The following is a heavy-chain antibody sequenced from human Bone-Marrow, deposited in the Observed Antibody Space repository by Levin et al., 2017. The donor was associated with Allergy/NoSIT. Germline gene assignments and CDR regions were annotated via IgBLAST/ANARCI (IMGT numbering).Heavy chain of an antibody. CDR3: ARDRLGLATVEYYYGMDV. J-gene: IGHJ6*02. D-gene: IGHD3-9*01. CDR2: IHPTTYSP. Sequence: GESLKISCKASGYNFIDYYIHWVRQAPGHGLEWMGIIHPTTYSPTYAQKFRGRFTMTGDTTTNTVYMEVSGLTFEDTAVYYCARDRLGLATVEYYYGMDVWGQGTTVTVSS. V-gene: IGHV1-46*01. CDR1: GYNFIDYY.